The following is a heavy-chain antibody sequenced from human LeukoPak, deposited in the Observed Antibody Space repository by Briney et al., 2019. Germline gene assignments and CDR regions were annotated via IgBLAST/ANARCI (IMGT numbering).Heavy chain of an antibody. CDR3: ASGLGGYYPTNWFDP. CDR2: IYHSWGT. Sequence: SGTLSLTCAGPVCPTISNNWWRWVRPPPGKPLLYIGEIYHSWGTNYNPSLKRRVTISVDKSKNQFSLKLSSVTAADTAVYYCASGLGGYYPTNWFDPWGQGTLVTVSS. J-gene: IGHJ5*02. CDR1: VCPTISNNW. D-gene: IGHD3-3*01. V-gene: IGHV4-4*02.